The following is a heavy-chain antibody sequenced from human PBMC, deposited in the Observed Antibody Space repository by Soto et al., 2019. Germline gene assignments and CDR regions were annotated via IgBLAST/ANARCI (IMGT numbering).Heavy chain of an antibody. J-gene: IGHJ4*02. CDR2: IYWDDDR. V-gene: IGHV2-5*02. D-gene: IGHD5-12*01. Sequence: QITLKESGPTLVKPTQTLTLTCTVSGFSLTANGVAVGWIRQPPGKALEWLALIYWDDDRRYTPSLAARLTFKKDTSRHHVVLTLPNMDPLDTGTYWCAQQTQTGYRLFDYWGRGTLVTVAS. CDR3: AQQTQTGYRLFDY. CDR1: GFSLTANGVA.